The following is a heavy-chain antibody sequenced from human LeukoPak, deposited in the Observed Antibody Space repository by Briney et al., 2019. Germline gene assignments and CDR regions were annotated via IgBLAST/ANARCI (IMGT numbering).Heavy chain of an antibody. V-gene: IGHV3-23*01. J-gene: IGHJ4*02. Sequence: PGGSLRLSCAASGFTFSSYAMSWVRQAPGKGLEWVSAISGSGGSTYYADSVKGRFTISRDNSKNTLYLQMNSLRAEDTAVYYYAKEEEEWELLTYYFDYWGQGTLVTVSS. D-gene: IGHD1-26*01. CDR1: GFTFSSYA. CDR3: AKEEEEWELLTYYFDY. CDR2: ISGSGGST.